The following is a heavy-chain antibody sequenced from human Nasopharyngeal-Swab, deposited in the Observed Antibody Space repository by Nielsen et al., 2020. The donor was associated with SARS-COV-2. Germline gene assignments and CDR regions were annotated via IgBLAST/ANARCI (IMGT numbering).Heavy chain of an antibody. D-gene: IGHD3-3*01. V-gene: IGHV3-21*01. CDR1: GLIFNNYN. J-gene: IGHJ6*02. Sequence: GGSLRLSCAASGLIFNNYNFNWVRQAPGKGLEWVSSISSSSSYIYYADSVKGRFTISRDNAKNSLYLQMNSLRAEDTAVYYCARDGLDYDFWSAYFMDVWGQGTTVTVSS. CDR2: ISSSSSYI. CDR3: ARDGLDYDFWSAYFMDV.